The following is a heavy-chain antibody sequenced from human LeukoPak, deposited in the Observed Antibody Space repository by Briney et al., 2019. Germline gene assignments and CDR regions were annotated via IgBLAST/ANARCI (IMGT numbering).Heavy chain of an antibody. Sequence: SETLSLTCTVSGGSISSSSYYWGWIRQPPGKGLEWIGSIYYSGSTYYNPSLKSRVTISVDTSKNQFSLKLSSVTAADTAVYYCARDLAPNGIQSSGFDYWGQGTLVTVSS. V-gene: IGHV4-39*07. CDR2: IYYSGST. D-gene: IGHD3-22*01. J-gene: IGHJ4*02. CDR1: GGSISSSSYY. CDR3: ARDLAPNGIQSSGFDY.